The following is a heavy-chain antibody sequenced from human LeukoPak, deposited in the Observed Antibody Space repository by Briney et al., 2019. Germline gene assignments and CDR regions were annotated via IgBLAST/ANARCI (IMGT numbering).Heavy chain of an antibody. D-gene: IGHD5-18*01. Sequence: GGSLRLSCKGSGFSFISYWIAWVRQMPGKGLEWMGIIYPGDSDTRYSPSFQGQVTISADKSITTAYLQWGRLKASDTAMYYCARIGYSYSAKFDYWGQGTLVTVSS. CDR2: IYPGDSDT. CDR1: GFSFISYW. V-gene: IGHV5-51*01. CDR3: ARIGYSYSAKFDY. J-gene: IGHJ4*02.